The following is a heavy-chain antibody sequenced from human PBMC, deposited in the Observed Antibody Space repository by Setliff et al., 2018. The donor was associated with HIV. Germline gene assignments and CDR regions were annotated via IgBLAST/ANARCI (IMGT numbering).Heavy chain of an antibody. CDR3: AREDVTTSGLDI. CDR1: GFTFRSYA. CDR2: ISGSGGNT. J-gene: IGHJ3*02. Sequence: GGSLRLSCGASGFTFRSYAMNWVRQAPGKGLEWVSTISGSGGNTHYADSVKGRFTIFRDNSKNTLYLQMNSLRAEDSAVYYCAREDVTTSGLDIWGQGTMVTVSS. D-gene: IGHD4-17*01. V-gene: IGHV3-23*01.